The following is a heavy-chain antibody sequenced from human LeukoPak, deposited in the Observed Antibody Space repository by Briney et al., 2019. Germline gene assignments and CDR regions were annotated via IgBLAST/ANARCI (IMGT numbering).Heavy chain of an antibody. D-gene: IGHD1-26*01. CDR1: GGSISSYY. CDR2: IYYSGST. Sequence: PSETLSLTCTVSGGSISSYYWSWIRQPPGKGLEWIGYIYYSGSTNYNPPLKSRVAISVDMSVNQFSLKLISVTAADTAVYYCAREWEGIDIWGQGTMVTVSS. CDR3: AREWEGIDI. V-gene: IGHV4-59*01. J-gene: IGHJ3*02.